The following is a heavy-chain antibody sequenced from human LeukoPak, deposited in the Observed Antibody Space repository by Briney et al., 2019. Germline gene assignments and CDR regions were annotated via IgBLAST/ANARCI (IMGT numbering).Heavy chain of an antibody. CDR3: ARESYYYYYGMDV. J-gene: IGHJ6*02. CDR1: GYTFTSYG. Sequence: ASVKVSCKASGYTFTSYGISWVRQAPGQGLEWMGWISVYNGNTNYAQKLQGRVTMTTDTSTSTAYMELRSLRSDDTAVYYCARESYYYYYGMDVWGQGTTVTVSS. V-gene: IGHV1-18*01. CDR2: ISVYNGNT.